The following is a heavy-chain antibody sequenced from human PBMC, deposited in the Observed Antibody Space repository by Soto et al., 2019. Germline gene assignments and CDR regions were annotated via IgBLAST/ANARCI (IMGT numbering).Heavy chain of an antibody. CDR2: FDPEDGET. D-gene: IGHD2-2*01. V-gene: IGHV1-24*01. CDR1: GYTLTELY. Sequence: GASVKVSCKVSGYTLTELYMHWVRQAPGKGLEWMGGFDPEDGETIYAQKFQGRVTMTEDTSTDTAYMELSSLRSEDTAVYYCAMWSGCFSGLSGDCSSSFDYWGQGTLVTVSS. J-gene: IGHJ4*02. CDR3: AMWSGCFSGLSGDCSSSFDY.